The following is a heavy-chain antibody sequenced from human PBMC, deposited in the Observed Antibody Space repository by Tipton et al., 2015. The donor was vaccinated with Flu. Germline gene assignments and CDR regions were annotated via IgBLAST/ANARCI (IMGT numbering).Heavy chain of an antibody. CDR2: ISANNGDT. D-gene: IGHD3-10*01. Sequence: QSGPKVKKPGASVRVSCKASGYSFVRFGITWVRQAPGQGLEWMGLISANNGDTKYAQKFQGRVTMTTDTSTSTVYMVLRSLRSDDTAVYYCARDRGPGLERLDYFYMDVWGTGTTVIVSS. J-gene: IGHJ6*03. CDR3: ARDRGPGLERLDYFYMDV. CDR1: GYSFVRFG. V-gene: IGHV1-18*04.